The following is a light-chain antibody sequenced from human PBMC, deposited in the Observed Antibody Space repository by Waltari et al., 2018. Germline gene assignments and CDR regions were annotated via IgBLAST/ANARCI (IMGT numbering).Light chain of an antibody. CDR3: SSYISSSTLEL. V-gene: IGLV2-14*03. J-gene: IGLJ2*01. Sequence: QSALTQPASVSGSPGQSITISCPGTSSDVGGSNSVSWYQQHPGKAPKLMIFDVSNRPSGVSNRFSGSKSGNTASLTISGLQAEDEADYYCSSYISSSTLELFGGGTSLTVL. CDR2: DVS. CDR1: SSDVGGSNS.